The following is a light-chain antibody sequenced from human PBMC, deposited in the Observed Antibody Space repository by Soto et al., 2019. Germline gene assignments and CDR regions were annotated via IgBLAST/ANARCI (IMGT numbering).Light chain of an antibody. Sequence: QSVLTQPPSASGSPGQSVTISCTGTSSDVGTHGYVSWYQQHPGKAPKLILYEVNNRPSGVSNRFSGSKSGNTASLTISGLQAEDEADYYCSSYTSSSTVVFGGGTKLTVL. CDR1: SSDVGTHGY. CDR3: SSYTSSSTVV. V-gene: IGLV2-14*01. J-gene: IGLJ2*01. CDR2: EVN.